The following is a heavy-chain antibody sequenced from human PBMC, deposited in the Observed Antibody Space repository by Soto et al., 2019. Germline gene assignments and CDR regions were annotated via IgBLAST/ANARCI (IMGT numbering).Heavy chain of an antibody. D-gene: IGHD2-15*01. CDR2: ISSSGYI. CDR3: ARDCSGGSCYPRMDV. J-gene: IGHJ6*02. V-gene: IGHV3-21*01. Sequence: EVQLVESGGGLVKPGGYLRLSCAASGFNSNSYTINWVRQAPGKRLEWLSSISSSGYIFSTDSVRGRFTISRDNAKNSVYLQINSLRAEDTAVYFCARDCSGGSCYPRMDVWGQGTTVTVSS. CDR1: GFNSNSYT.